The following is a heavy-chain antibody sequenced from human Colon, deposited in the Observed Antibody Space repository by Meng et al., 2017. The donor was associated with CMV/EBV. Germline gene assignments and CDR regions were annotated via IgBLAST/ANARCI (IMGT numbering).Heavy chain of an antibody. J-gene: IGHJ5*02. Sequence: GGSLRLSCEGSGFPFNSHSMNWVRQAPGKGLVWVSRINSEGSSTSYADSVTGRFTISRDNAKNTLYLQMNSLRAEDTAVYYCARDLDDFWSGYRTPVWFDPWGQGTLVTVSS. CDR2: INSEGSST. CDR1: GFPFNSHS. D-gene: IGHD3-3*01. V-gene: IGHV3-74*01. CDR3: ARDLDDFWSGYRTPVWFDP.